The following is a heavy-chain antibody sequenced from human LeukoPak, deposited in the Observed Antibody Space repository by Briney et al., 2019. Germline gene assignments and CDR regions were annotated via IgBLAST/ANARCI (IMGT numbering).Heavy chain of an antibody. CDR1: GFTFSSYT. D-gene: IGHD6-13*01. J-gene: IGHJ4*02. CDR2: ISGSGGST. V-gene: IGHV3-23*01. Sequence: GGSLRLSCAASGFTFSSYTMSWVRQAPGKGLEWVSAISGSGGSTYYADSVKGRFTISRDNSKNTLYLQMNSLRAEDTAVYYCATPPRGGITGAGAFDYWGKGTLVTVSS. CDR3: ATPPRGGITGAGAFDY.